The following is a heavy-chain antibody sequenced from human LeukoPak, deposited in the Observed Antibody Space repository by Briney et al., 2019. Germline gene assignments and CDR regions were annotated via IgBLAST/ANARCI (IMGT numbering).Heavy chain of an antibody. V-gene: IGHV1-2*02. CDR3: ARGTHTHQMVHPFDY. D-gene: IGHD5-24*01. CDR2: VSPSSGDT. J-gene: IGHJ4*02. Sequence: ASVKVSCKTSGYTFTDYYMHWVRQAPGQGLEWMGWVSPSSGDTKYAQKFQGRVTMTTDTSMSAAYMELSRLTSDDTAFYYCARGTHTHQMVHPFDYWGQGSLVTVSS. CDR1: GYTFTDYY.